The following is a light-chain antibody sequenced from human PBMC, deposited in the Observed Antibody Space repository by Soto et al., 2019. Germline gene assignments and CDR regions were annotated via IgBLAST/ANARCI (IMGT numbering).Light chain of an antibody. CDR2: GAS. Sequence: EIVLTQSPGTLSLSPGERATLSCRARQSVSSSYLAWYQQKPGQAPRLLIYGASSRATGIPDRFSGSGSGTDFTLTISRLEPEDFAVYYCQQYGSRWTFGQGTKVEIK. CDR3: QQYGSRWT. V-gene: IGKV3-20*01. CDR1: QSVSSSY. J-gene: IGKJ1*01.